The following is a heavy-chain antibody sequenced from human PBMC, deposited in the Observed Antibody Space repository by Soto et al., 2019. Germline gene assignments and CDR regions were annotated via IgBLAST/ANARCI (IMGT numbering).Heavy chain of an antibody. CDR2: INHSGST. V-gene: IGHV4-34*01. Sequence: PSETLSLTCAVYGGSFSGYYWSWIRQPPGKGLEWIGEINHSGSTNYNPSLKSRVTISVDTSKNQFSLKLSSVTAADTAVYYCAREAVSRFPYGSASYYRSYSYYYGMDVWGQGTTVTVSS. CDR3: AREAVSRFPYGSASYYRSYSYYYGMDV. D-gene: IGHD3-10*01. CDR1: GGSFSGYY. J-gene: IGHJ6*02.